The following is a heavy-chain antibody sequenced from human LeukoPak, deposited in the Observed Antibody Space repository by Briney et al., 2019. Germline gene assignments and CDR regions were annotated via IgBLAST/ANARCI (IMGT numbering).Heavy chain of an antibody. Sequence: PSETLSLTCAVSGYSISSGYYWGWIRQPPGKGLEWIGSIYHSGSTYYNPSLKSRVTISVDTSKNQFSLKLSSVTAADTAVYYCARGSPHSGSYFFHRGANAFDIWGQGTMVTVSS. J-gene: IGHJ3*02. CDR1: GYSISSGYY. D-gene: IGHD1-26*01. CDR2: IYHSGST. CDR3: ARGSPHSGSYFFHRGANAFDI. V-gene: IGHV4-38-2*01.